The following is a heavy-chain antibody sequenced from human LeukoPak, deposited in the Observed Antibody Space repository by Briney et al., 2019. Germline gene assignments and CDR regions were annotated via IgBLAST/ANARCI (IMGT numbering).Heavy chain of an antibody. V-gene: IGHV3-74*01. CDR3: VSFYETY. CDR1: GNYW. J-gene: IGHJ4*02. D-gene: IGHD2-2*01. CDR2: INSDGSWT. Sequence: GGSLRLSCAASGNYWMHWVRQAPGKGLVWVSHINSDGSWTSYADSVKGRFTISKDNAKNTVYLQMNNLRAEDTAVYYCVSFYETYWGRGTLVTVPS.